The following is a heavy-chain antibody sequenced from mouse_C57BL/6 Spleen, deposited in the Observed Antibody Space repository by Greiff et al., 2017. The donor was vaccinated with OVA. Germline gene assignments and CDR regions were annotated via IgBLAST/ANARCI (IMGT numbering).Heavy chain of an antibody. CDR3: ARSPRSRAWFAY. Sequence: EVKVVESGGGLVKPGGSLKLSCAASGFTFSDYGMHWVRQAPEKGLEWVAYISSGSSTIYYADTVKGRFTISSDNAKNTLFLQMTSLRSEDTAMYYCARSPRSRAWFAYWGQGTLVTVSA. J-gene: IGHJ3*01. V-gene: IGHV5-17*01. D-gene: IGHD1-1*01. CDR2: ISSGSSTI. CDR1: GFTFSDYG.